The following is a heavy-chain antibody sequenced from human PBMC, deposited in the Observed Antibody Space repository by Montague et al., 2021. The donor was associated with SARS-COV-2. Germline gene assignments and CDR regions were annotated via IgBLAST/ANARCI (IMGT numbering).Heavy chain of an antibody. CDR1: SGSISDFY. Sequence: SETLSLTCAVYSGSISDFYWTWIRQSPGKGLEWIGEINHTGSGTYNQSLNGRVTITLDTSMNQFSLMLQSVTTADTAVYYCARGHVTILGVLIFIPAAGHLDGWGQGTSVTVSS. J-gene: IGHJ3*01. D-gene: IGHD3-3*01. V-gene: IGHV4-34*01. CDR3: ARGHVTILGVLIFIPAAGHLDG. CDR2: INHTGSG.